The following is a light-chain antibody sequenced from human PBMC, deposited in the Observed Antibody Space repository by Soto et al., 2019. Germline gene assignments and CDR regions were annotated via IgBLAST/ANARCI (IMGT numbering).Light chain of an antibody. J-gene: IGKJ1*01. CDR3: QQYGSSLTWT. CDR1: QSVTSNY. V-gene: IGKV3-20*01. Sequence: EVVLTQSPGTVSLSPGERATLSCRASQSVTSNYLAWYQQKPGQAPRLLIYAASSRATGIPDRFSGSWSGTDFSLTITRLEPEDFAVYYWQQYGSSLTWTFGQGTKVEIK. CDR2: AAS.